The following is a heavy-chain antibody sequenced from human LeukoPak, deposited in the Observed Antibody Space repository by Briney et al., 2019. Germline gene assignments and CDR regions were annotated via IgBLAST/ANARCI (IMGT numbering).Heavy chain of an antibody. Sequence: ASVKVSCKASRGTFSSYVISWVRQAPGHGLEWMGRIIPILGIAYYAQKFQGRVTITADKSTSTAYMELSSLRSEDTAVYYCARPHMVRGVIMGYAFDIWGQGTMVTVSS. D-gene: IGHD3-10*01. J-gene: IGHJ3*02. CDR3: ARPHMVRGVIMGYAFDI. V-gene: IGHV1-69*04. CDR1: RGTFSSYV. CDR2: IIPILGIA.